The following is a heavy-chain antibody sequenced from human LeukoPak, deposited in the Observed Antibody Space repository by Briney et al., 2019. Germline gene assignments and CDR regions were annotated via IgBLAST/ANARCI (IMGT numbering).Heavy chain of an antibody. CDR3: GTDSLVMNY. V-gene: IGHV3-15*01. D-gene: IGHD2-21*01. CDR2: IKSKAHGETT. Sequence: GGSLRLSCVASGFIFHDAWMSWVRQAPGKGLEWLGRIKSKAHGETTDYAAPVKDRFTISRDDSTNMLFLQMNSLKIDDTAVYYCGTDSLVMNYWGQGTLVTVSS. J-gene: IGHJ4*02. CDR1: GFIFHDAW.